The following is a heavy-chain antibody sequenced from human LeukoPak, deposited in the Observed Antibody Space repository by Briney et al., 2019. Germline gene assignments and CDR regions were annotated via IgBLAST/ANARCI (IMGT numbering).Heavy chain of an antibody. J-gene: IGHJ6*03. CDR3: ARNRAAAGHYYYYYMDV. Sequence: SETLSLICSVSGGSTSSTNYYWGWIRQPPGKGLECIGSIYYNGRTYYNPSLKSRVTMSVDTSKNQFSLKLSSVTAADTAVYYCARNRAAAGHYYYYYMDVWGKGTTVTISS. CDR2: IYYNGRT. CDR1: GGSTSSTNYY. D-gene: IGHD6-13*01. V-gene: IGHV4-39*07.